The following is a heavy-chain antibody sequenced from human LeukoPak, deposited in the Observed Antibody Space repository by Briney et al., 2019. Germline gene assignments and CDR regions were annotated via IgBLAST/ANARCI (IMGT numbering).Heavy chain of an antibody. CDR1: GYSISSGYY. D-gene: IGHD6-13*01. V-gene: IGHV4-38-2*02. J-gene: IGHJ5*02. CDR3: ARGTRIAAAGPYNWFDP. CDR2: IYHSGRT. Sequence: SETLSLTCTVSGYSISSGYYWGWIRQPPGKGLEWIGSIYHSGRTYYNPSLKSRVTISVDTSKNQFSLKLSSVTAADTAVYYCARGTRIAAAGPYNWFDPWGQGTLVTVSS.